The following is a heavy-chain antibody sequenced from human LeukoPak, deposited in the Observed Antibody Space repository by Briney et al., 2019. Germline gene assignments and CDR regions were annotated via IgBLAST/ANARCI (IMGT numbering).Heavy chain of an antibody. Sequence: GESLKISCKGSGYSFTSYWIGWVRQMPGKGLEWMGIIYPGDSDTRYSPSFQGQVTISADKSISTAYLQWSSLKASDTAMYYCARLVTSGITVGLYYYYMDVWGKGTTVTISS. CDR2: IYPGDSDT. CDR1: GYSFTSYW. V-gene: IGHV5-51*01. J-gene: IGHJ6*03. D-gene: IGHD1-14*01. CDR3: ARLVTSGITVGLYYYYMDV.